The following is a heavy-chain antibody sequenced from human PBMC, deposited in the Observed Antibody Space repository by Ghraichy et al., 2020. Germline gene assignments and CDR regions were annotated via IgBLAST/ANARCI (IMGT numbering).Heavy chain of an antibody. CDR3: TTEMGYGSGYIDY. CDR2: IKRKSDGGTT. J-gene: IGHJ4*02. V-gene: IGHV3-15*01. D-gene: IGHD3-10*01. CDR1: GFTFSNAW. Sequence: GGSLRLSCAASGFTFSNAWMSWVRQAPGKGLEWIGHIKRKSDGGTTDYAAPMKGTFTISRDDSKNILYLEMNSLKTEDTAVYYCTTEMGYGSGYIDYWGQGTLVTVSS.